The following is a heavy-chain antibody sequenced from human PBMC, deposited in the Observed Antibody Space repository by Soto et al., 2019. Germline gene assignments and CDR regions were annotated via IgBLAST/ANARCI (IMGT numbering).Heavy chain of an antibody. CDR3: ARDKTYYYDSSGSYVFDY. Sequence: QVQLVQSGAEVKKPGSSVKVSCKASGGTLSSYAISWVRQAPEQGLEWMGGIIPIFGTANYAQKFQGRVTITADESTSTAYMELSSLRSEDTAVYYCARDKTYYYDSSGSYVFDYWGQGTLVTVSS. J-gene: IGHJ4*02. D-gene: IGHD3-22*01. V-gene: IGHV1-69*01. CDR2: IIPIFGTA. CDR1: GGTLSSYA.